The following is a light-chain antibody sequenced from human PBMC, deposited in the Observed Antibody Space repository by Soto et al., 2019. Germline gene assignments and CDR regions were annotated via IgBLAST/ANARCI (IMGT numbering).Light chain of an antibody. V-gene: IGKV1-39*01. CDR2: AAS. Sequence: DIQMTQSPSSLSASVGDRVTITCRASQSISNFLNWYQQKPGKAPELLIYAASSLHSGVPSRFSGSGSGTYCTLTISSLQPEEFATYSCQQSYTTPYTFGQGTKLEIK. J-gene: IGKJ2*01. CDR1: QSISNF. CDR3: QQSYTTPYT.